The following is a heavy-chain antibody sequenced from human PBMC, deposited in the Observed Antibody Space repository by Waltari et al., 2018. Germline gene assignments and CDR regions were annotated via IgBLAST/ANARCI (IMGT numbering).Heavy chain of an antibody. J-gene: IGHJ6*02. CDR2: IIPILGIA. D-gene: IGHD6-19*01. V-gene: IGHV1-69*09. CDR3: ARVAVAGQDYYYGMDV. Sequence: QVQLQESGPGLVKPSETLSLTCTVSGGSIRSYYRSWIRPPPGKGLEWMGRIIPILGIANYAQKFQGRVTITADKSTSTAYMELSSLRSEDTAVYYCARVAVAGQDYYYGMDVWGQGTTVTVSS. CDR1: GGSIRSYY.